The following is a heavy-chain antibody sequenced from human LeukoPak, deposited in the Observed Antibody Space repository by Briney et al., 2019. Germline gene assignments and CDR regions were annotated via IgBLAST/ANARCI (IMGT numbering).Heavy chain of an antibody. CDR2: IYYTGSI. J-gene: IGHJ5*02. CDR3: ARSKSHDFLPSLDL. CDR1: GDSISSGAYY. V-gene: IGHV4-31*03. Sequence: KASETLSLTCSVSGDSISSGAYYWTWIRQHPGESLEWIGHIYYTGSISYNPSLKSRLTIAVDTSKNQLSLKLTSVTAADTAVYYCARSKSHDFLPSLDLWGQGTLVTVSS. D-gene: IGHD3-3*01.